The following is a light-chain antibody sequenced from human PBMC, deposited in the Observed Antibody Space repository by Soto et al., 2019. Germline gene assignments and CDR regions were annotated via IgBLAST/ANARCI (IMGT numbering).Light chain of an antibody. CDR3: QHYNSYSEA. V-gene: IGKV1-5*03. CDR2: KAS. CDR1: QTISSW. Sequence: DIQVTQSPSTVSGSVGDRVTITCRASQTISSWLAWYQQKPGKAPKLLIYKASTLKSGVPSRFSGSGSGTEFTLTISSLQPDDFATYYCQHYNSYSEAFXQGTKADIK. J-gene: IGKJ1*01.